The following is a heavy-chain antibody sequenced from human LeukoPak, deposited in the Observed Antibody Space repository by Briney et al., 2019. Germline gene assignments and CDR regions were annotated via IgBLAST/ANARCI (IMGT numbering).Heavy chain of an antibody. CDR2: IYYSGST. V-gene: IGHV4-39*07. Sequence: RTSETLSLTCTVSGGSISSSSYYWGWIRQPPGKGLEWIGTIYYSGSTYYNPSLKSRVTISVDTSKNQFSLKLSSVTAADTAVYYCARDRSAGYYWWDPRPQFSYFDYWGQGTLVTVSS. CDR1: GGSISSSSYY. D-gene: IGHD3-22*01. J-gene: IGHJ4*02. CDR3: ARDRSAGYYWWDPRPQFSYFDY.